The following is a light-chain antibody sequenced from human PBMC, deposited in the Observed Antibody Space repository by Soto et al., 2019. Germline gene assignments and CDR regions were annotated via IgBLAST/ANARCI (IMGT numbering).Light chain of an antibody. CDR2: AAS. CDR1: QSIGRW. V-gene: IGKV1-5*01. CDR3: QQLNSYPLT. Sequence: DIQMTQSPSTLSASVGDRVTITCRASQSIGRWLAWFQQKPGKATKLLIYAASTLQSGVTSRFSGSGSGTEFTLTISSLQPEDFATYYCQQLNSYPLTFGGGTK. J-gene: IGKJ4*01.